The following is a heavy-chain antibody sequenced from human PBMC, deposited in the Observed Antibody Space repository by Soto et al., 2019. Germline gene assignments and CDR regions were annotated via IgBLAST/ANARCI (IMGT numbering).Heavy chain of an antibody. D-gene: IGHD6-6*01. V-gene: IGHV1-69*13. CDR1: GGTFSSYA. CDR3: ARDGAARPDQYYYYYGMDV. Sequence: ASVKVSCKASGGTFSSYAISWVRQAPGQGLEWMGGIIPIFGTANYAQKFQGRVTITADGSTSTAYMELSSLRSEDTAVYYCARDGAARPDQYYYYYGMDVWGQGTTVTVSS. J-gene: IGHJ6*02. CDR2: IIPIFGTA.